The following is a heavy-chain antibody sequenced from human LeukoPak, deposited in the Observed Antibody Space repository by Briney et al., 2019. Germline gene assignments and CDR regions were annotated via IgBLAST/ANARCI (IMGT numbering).Heavy chain of an antibody. CDR1: GFTFSDYY. V-gene: IGHV3-11*01. CDR2: ISSSGSTT. D-gene: IGHD3-10*01. J-gene: IGHJ4*02. Sequence: KPGGSLRLSCAASGFTFSDYYMSWIRQAPGKGLEWVSYISSSGSTTYYADSVKGRFTISRDNSKNTLYLQMNSLRAEDTAVYYCAKVRAGVRGVISCLDYWGQGTLVTVSS. CDR3: AKVRAGVRGVISCLDY.